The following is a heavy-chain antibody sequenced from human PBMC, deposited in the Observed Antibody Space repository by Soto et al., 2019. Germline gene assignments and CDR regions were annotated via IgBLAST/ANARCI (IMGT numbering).Heavy chain of an antibody. J-gene: IGHJ6*02. V-gene: IGHV1-69*02. CDR1: GGTFSSYT. D-gene: IGHD1-7*01. Sequence: QLVQSGAEVKKPGSSVKVSCKVSGGTFSSYTITWVRQAPGEGLEWMGRIIPMLDIINYAQKFQGRVTITAEKSTNTAYMELTSLKSDDTAVYYCARVELENYGMDLWGQGTTVTVSS. CDR2: IIPMLDII. CDR3: ARVELENYGMDL.